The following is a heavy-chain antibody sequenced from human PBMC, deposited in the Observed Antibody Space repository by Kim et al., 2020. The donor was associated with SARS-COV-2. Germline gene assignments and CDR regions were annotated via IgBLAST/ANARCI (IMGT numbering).Heavy chain of an antibody. CDR3: ARGKWDYYGSGSYYKYYYYGMDV. CDR2: INHSGST. D-gene: IGHD3-10*01. J-gene: IGHJ6*02. V-gene: IGHV4-34*01. CDR1: GGSFSGYY. Sequence: SETLSLTCAVYGGSFSGYYWSWIRQPPGKGLEWIGEINHSGSTNYNPSLKSRVTISVDTSKNQFSLKLSSVTAADTAVYYCARGKWDYYGSGSYYKYYYYGMDVWGQGTTVTVSS.